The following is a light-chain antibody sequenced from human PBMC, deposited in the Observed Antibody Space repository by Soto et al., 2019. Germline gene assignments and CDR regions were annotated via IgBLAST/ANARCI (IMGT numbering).Light chain of an antibody. CDR3: QQYGASPIT. CDR2: GAS. Sequence: EIVLTQSPGTLSLSPGERATLSCRASQTVSSTYLAWYQQRPGQAPRLLIFGASGRATGIPDRFSGSASGTDFTLTITTLEPEDFAVYYCQQYGASPITFGQGTRLEIK. V-gene: IGKV3-20*01. CDR1: QTVSSTY. J-gene: IGKJ5*01.